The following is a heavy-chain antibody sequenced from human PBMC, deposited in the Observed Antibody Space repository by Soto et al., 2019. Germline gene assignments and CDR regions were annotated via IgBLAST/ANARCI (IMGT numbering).Heavy chain of an antibody. D-gene: IGHD3-10*01. CDR3: AKLHWASGYFQH. Sequence: EVQLLESGGGLVQPGGSLRLSCAASGFTFSSYAMSWVRQAPGKGLEWVSAISGSGGSTYYADSVKGRFTISRDNSNNTLYLQMNSLRAEDTAVYYCAKLHWASGYFQHWGQGTLVTVSS. CDR2: ISGSGGST. J-gene: IGHJ1*01. CDR1: GFTFSSYA. V-gene: IGHV3-23*01.